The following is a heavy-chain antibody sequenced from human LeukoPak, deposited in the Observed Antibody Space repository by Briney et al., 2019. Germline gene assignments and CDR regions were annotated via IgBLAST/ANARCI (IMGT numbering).Heavy chain of an antibody. CDR1: GYTFTGYY. V-gene: IGHV1-2*02. Sequence: ASVKVSCKASGYTFTGYYMHWVRQAPGQGLEWMGWINPNSGGTNYAQKFQGRVTMTRDTSISTAYMELSRLRSDDTAVYYCARDLQGQNWFDPWGQGTLVTVSS. J-gene: IGHJ5*02. CDR3: ARDLQGQNWFDP. CDR2: INPNSGGT.